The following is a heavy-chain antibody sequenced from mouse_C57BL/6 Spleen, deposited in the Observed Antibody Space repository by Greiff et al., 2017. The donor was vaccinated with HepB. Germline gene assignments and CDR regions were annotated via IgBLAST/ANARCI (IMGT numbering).Heavy chain of an antibody. J-gene: IGHJ1*03. CDR3: ARGAVVATRWYFDV. D-gene: IGHD1-1*01. CDR2: IDPSDSYT. V-gene: IGHV1-59*01. Sequence: QVQLQQPGAELVRPGTSVKLSCKASGYTFTSYWMHWVKQRPGQGLEWIGVIDPSDSYTNYNQKFKGKATLTVDTSSSTAYMQLSSLTSEDSAVYYCARGAVVATRWYFDVWGTGTTVTVSS. CDR1: GYTFTSYW.